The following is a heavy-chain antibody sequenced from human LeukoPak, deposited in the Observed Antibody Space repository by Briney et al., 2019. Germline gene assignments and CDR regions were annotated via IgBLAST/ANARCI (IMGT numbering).Heavy chain of an antibody. D-gene: IGHD3-10*01. CDR1: GSTFGDFA. CDR2: ISWNSDKV. V-gene: IGHV3-9*01. J-gene: IGHJ3*01. Sequence: PGGSLRLSCAASGSTFGDFAMHWVRQLPGGGLEWVSGISWNSDKVDYVDSVEGRFTISRDNAKNSLYLQINSLRVEDTALYYCAKDLNPGSYPTDAFDLWGQGTIVTVCS. CDR3: AKDLNPGSYPTDAFDL.